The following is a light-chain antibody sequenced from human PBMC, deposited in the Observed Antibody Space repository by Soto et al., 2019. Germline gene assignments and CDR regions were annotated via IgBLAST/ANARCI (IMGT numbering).Light chain of an antibody. CDR3: QQYGSSRWT. CDR1: QSVSSSY. V-gene: IGKV3-20*01. CDR2: GAS. Sequence: EIVMTQSQVTLSASPGERATLSCRASQSVSSSYLAWYQQKPGQAPRLLIYGASSRATGIPDRFSGSGSGTDFTLTISRLEPEDFAVYYCQQYGSSRWTFGQGTKVEIK. J-gene: IGKJ1*01.